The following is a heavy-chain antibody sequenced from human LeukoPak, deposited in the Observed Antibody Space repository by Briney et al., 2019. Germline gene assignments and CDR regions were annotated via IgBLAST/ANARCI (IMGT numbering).Heavy chain of an antibody. CDR2: INHSGST. CDR1: GGSFSGYY. J-gene: IGHJ4*02. CDR3: ARGWPGGAVYY. V-gene: IGHV4-34*01. Sequence: SETLSLTCAVYGGSFSGYYWSWIRQPPGKGLEWIGEINHSGSTNYNPSLKSRVTISIDTSKNQFSLKLSSVTAADTAVYYCARGWPGGAVYYWGQGTLVTVSS. D-gene: IGHD3-16*01.